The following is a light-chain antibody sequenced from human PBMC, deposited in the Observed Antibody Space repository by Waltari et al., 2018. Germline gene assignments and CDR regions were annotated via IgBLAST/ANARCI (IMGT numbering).Light chain of an antibody. V-gene: IGKV3-11*01. CDR3: QQRSNWPPLT. CDR1: QSVSSY. Sequence: EIVLTQSPATLSLSPGERATLSCRASQSVSSYLAWYQQKPGQAPRLLIYDTSNRATGIPAMFSGSGSGPDFTLTISSLEPEDFAVYYCQQRSNWPPLTFGGGTKVEIK. J-gene: IGKJ4*01. CDR2: DTS.